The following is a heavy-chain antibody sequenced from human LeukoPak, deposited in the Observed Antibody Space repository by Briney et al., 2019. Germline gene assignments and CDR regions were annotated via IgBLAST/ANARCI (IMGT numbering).Heavy chain of an antibody. Sequence: PGRSLRLSCAASGFTFSVCGMHWVRQAPGKGLEWVAVISHDGNNKYYEDSVKGRFSISRDNSKNTLYLQMNSLRAEDTAIYYCAKAEGVSGSLYHGDYWGQGTLVTVSS. CDR2: ISHDGNNK. V-gene: IGHV3-30*18. J-gene: IGHJ4*02. CDR3: AKAEGVSGSLYHGDY. D-gene: IGHD3-10*01. CDR1: GFTFSVCG.